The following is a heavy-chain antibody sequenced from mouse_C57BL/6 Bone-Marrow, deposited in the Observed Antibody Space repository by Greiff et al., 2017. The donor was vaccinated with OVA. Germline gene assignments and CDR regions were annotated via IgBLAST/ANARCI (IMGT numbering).Heavy chain of an antibody. V-gene: IGHV2-5*01. D-gene: IGHD1-1*01. Sequence: QVQLQQSGPGLVQPSQSLSITCTVSGFSLTSYGVHWVRQSPGKGLEWLGVIWRGGSTDYNAAFMSRLSITKDNSKSQVFFKMNSLQADDTAIYDCAKKGYGSSYWYFDVWGTGTTVTVSS. CDR3: AKKGYGSSYWYFDV. CDR2: IWRGGST. J-gene: IGHJ1*03. CDR1: GFSLTSYG.